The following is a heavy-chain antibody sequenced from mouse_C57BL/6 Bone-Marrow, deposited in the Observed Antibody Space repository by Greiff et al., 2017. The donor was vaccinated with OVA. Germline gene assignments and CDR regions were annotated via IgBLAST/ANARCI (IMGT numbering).Heavy chain of an antibody. J-gene: IGHJ1*03. Sequence: EVQLQESGAELVRPGASVKLSCTASGFNIKDDYMHWVKQRPEQGLEWIGWIDPENGDTEYASKFQGKATITADTSSNTAYLQLSSLTSEDTAVYYCTIGFPRGYFEVWGTETTVTVSS. D-gene: IGHD3-3*01. CDR3: TIGFPRGYFEV. V-gene: IGHV14-4*01. CDR1: GFNIKDDY. CDR2: IDPENGDT.